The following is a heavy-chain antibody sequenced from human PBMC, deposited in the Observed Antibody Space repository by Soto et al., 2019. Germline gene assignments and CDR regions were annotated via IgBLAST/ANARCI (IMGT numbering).Heavy chain of an antibody. CDR3: AREEWILFAADY. Sequence: GGSLRLSCAASGFTFSSYAMHWVRQAPGKGLEWVAVISYDGSNKYYADSVKGRFTISRDNSKNTLYLQMNSLRAEDTAVYYCAREEWILFAADYWGQGTLVTVSS. CDR1: GFTFSSYA. V-gene: IGHV3-30-3*01. J-gene: IGHJ4*02. CDR2: ISYDGSNK. D-gene: IGHD5-18*01.